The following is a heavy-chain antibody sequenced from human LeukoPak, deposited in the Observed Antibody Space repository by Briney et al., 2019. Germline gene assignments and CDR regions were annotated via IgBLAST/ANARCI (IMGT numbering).Heavy chain of an antibody. CDR3: ALNYYDSSGYSPLDY. CDR2: INADDGNT. D-gene: IGHD3-22*01. CDR1: GYTFTTYA. J-gene: IGHJ4*02. Sequence: ASVTVSCKPSGYTFTTYAIHWVRQAPGQRLEWMGLINADDGNTRYSQRFEGRVTITRDTSASTAYMELSSLRSEDTAVYYCALNYYDSSGYSPLDYWGQGTLVTVSS. V-gene: IGHV1-3*01.